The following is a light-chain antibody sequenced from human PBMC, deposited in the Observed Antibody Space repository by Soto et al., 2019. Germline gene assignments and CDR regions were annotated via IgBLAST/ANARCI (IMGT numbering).Light chain of an antibody. CDR2: DAS. J-gene: IGKJ1*01. CDR1: QSISSW. CDR3: QQYDSYAWT. V-gene: IGKV1-5*01. Sequence: DIQMTQSPSILSASVGDRVNITCRASQSISSWLAWYQQKPGKAPKLLIYDASSLESGVPSRFSGIGSGTEFTLTITSLQPDDFATYYCQQYDSYAWTFGQGTKVEIK.